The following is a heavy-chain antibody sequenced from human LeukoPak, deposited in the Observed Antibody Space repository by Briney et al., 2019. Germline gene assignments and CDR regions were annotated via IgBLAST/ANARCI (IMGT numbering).Heavy chain of an antibody. CDR3: ARGGITIFGVIISYFDV. V-gene: IGHV3-21*04. CDR2: ISSSSSYI. D-gene: IGHD3-3*01. Sequence: GGSLRLSCAASGFTFSSYSMNWVRQAPGKGLEWVSSISSSSSYIYYADSVKGRFTISRDNAKNSLYLQMNSLRAEDTALYYCARGGITIFGVIISYFDVWGRGTLVTVSS. CDR1: GFTFSSYS. J-gene: IGHJ2*01.